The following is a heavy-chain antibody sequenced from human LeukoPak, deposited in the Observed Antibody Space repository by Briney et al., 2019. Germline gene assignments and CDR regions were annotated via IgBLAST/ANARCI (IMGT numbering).Heavy chain of an antibody. CDR1: GGSVSSGSYY. J-gene: IGHJ5*02. V-gene: IGHV4-61*01. CDR2: IYYSGST. Sequence: SETLALTCTVSGGSVSSGSYYWSWIRQPPGEGLEWIGYIYYSGSTNYNPSLKSRVTISVDTSKNQFSLKLGSVTAADTAVYYCARARGYCSSTSCRNWFDPWGQGTLVTVSS. CDR3: ARARGYCSSTSCRNWFDP. D-gene: IGHD2-2*01.